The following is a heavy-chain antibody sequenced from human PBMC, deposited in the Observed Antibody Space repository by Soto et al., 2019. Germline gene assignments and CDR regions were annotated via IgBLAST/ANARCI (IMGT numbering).Heavy chain of an antibody. CDR3: STSKIYFFPSGGSHHVPLGF. Sequence: QVQLQQWGAGLLKPSETLSLTCAVSGGSLSNYYWSWIRQPPGKGLEWIGEIYHSGGTNYNPSLKIRVPLSVDTPKTQFYLKLSFVTAADTAVSYCSTSKIYFFPSGGSHHVPLGFGGQGTLVAVSS. CDR2: IYHSGGT. CDR1: GGSLSNYY. V-gene: IGHV4-34*02. D-gene: IGHD2-15*01. J-gene: IGHJ1*01.